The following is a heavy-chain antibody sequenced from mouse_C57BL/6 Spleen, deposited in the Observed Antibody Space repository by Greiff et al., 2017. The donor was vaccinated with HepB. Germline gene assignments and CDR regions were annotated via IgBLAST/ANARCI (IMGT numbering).Heavy chain of an antibody. CDR2: ISYDGSN. D-gene: IGHD3-3*01. V-gene: IGHV3-6*01. Sequence: EVQLQESGPGLVKPSQSLSLTCSVTGYSITSGYYWNWIRQFPGNQLEWMGYISYDGSNNYNPSLKNRISITRDTSKNQFFLKLNSVTTEDTATYYCARDRDWAYWGQGTLVTVSA. CDR1: GYSITSGYY. CDR3: ARDRDWAY. J-gene: IGHJ3*01.